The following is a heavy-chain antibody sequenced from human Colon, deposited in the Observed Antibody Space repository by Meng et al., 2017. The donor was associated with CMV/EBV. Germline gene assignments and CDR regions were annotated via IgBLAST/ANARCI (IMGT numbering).Heavy chain of an antibody. J-gene: IGHJ4*02. CDR1: GFTFSGSW. CDR2: TNSDGSST. V-gene: IGHV3-74*01. Sequence: GGSLRLSCAASGFTFSGSWMHWVRQAPGKGLVWVSRTNSDGSSTRYADSVKGRFTISRDNAKNTLYLQMNSLRAEDTAVYYCARDRRSSDLPDYWGQGTLVTVSS. D-gene: IGHD3/OR15-3a*01. CDR3: ARDRRSSDLPDY.